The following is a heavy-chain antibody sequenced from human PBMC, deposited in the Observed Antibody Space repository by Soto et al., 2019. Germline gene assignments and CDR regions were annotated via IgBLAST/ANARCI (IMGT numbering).Heavy chain of an antibody. CDR2: IIPIFGTA. CDR1: GGTFSSSA. Sequence: QVQLVQSGAEVKKPGSSVKVSCKASGGTFSSSAISWVRQAPGQGLEWMGGIIPIFGTANYAQKFQGRVTITADASAYTAYMELSSLTSEDTAIYFCAREGQWLVRLGGAQYHGMDVWGQGTTVTVSS. J-gene: IGHJ6*02. D-gene: IGHD6-19*01. V-gene: IGHV1-69*01. CDR3: AREGQWLVRLGGAQYHGMDV.